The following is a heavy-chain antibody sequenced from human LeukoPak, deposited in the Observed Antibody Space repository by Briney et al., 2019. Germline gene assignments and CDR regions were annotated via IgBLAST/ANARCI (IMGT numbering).Heavy chain of an antibody. J-gene: IGHJ4*02. CDR2: INPNSGGT. Sequence: ASVKVSCKASGYTFTSYGISWVRQAPGQGLEWMGWINPNSGGTNYAQKFQGRVTMTRDTSISTAYMELSRLRSDDTAVYYCAKAGGGYCSGGSCYLSFHFDYWGQGTLVTVSS. CDR1: GYTFTSYG. D-gene: IGHD2-15*01. V-gene: IGHV1-2*02. CDR3: AKAGGGYCSGGSCYLSFHFDY.